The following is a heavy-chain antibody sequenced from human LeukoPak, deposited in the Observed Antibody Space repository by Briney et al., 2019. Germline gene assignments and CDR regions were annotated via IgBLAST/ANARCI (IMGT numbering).Heavy chain of an antibody. D-gene: IGHD3-3*01. CDR1: GGTFSSYA. V-gene: IGHV1-69*04. J-gene: IGHJ3*02. CDR3: ASGSYYDFWSGNGAFDI. Sequence: SVKVSCKASGGTFSSYAISWVRQAPGQGLEWMGRIIPIFGIANYAQKFQGRVTITADKSTSTAYMELSSLRAEDTAVYYCASGSYYDFWSGNGAFDIWGQGTMVTVSS. CDR2: IIPIFGIA.